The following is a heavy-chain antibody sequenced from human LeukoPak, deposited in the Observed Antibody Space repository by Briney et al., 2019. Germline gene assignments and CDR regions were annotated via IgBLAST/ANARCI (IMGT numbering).Heavy chain of an antibody. CDR3: ARGSHYYDSSGPPFDY. Sequence: GSLRLSCAASGFTFSSYSMNWVRQAPGKGLEWVSSISSSSSYIYYADSVKGRFTISRDNAKNSLYLQMNSLRAEDTAVHYCARGSHYYDSSGPPFDYWGQGTLVTVSS. CDR2: ISSSSSYI. J-gene: IGHJ4*02. D-gene: IGHD3-22*01. CDR1: GFTFSSYS. V-gene: IGHV3-21*01.